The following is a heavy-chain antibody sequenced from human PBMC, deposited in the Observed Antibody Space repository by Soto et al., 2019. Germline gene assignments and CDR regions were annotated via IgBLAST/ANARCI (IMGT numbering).Heavy chain of an antibody. CDR3: AKDAGAHTHYYYYYYMDV. Sequence: GGSLRLSCAASGFTFSSYAMSWVRQAPGKGLEWVSAISGSGGSTYYADSVKGRFTISRDNSKNTLYLQMNSLRAEDTAVYYCAKDAGAHTHYYYYYYMDVWGKGTTVTVSS. J-gene: IGHJ6*03. D-gene: IGHD2-2*02. CDR1: GFTFSSYA. V-gene: IGHV3-23*01. CDR2: ISGSGGST.